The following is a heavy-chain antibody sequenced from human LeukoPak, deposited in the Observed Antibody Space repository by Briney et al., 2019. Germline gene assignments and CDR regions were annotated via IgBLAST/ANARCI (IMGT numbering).Heavy chain of an antibody. CDR2: IQYDGSNE. D-gene: IGHD2-8*01. CDR1: GFAFSSYG. V-gene: IGHV3-30*02. Sequence: GGSLRLSCAASGFAFSSYGMHWVHQAPGKGLEWVAYIQYDGSNEQYADSVKGRFSISSDSSKNILYLQMNSLRAEDTTIYYCAKDRCSNGIGCYYYYMDVWGKGTTVTISS. CDR3: AKDRCSNGIGCYYYYMDV. J-gene: IGHJ6*03.